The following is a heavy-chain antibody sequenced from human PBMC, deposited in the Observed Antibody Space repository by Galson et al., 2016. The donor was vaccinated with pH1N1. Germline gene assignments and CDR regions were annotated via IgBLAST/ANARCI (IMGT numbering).Heavy chain of an antibody. D-gene: IGHD3-22*01. Sequence: SLRLSCAASGFTFNIFAMSWVRQAPGKGPEWVSSISASGANTNYADPVKGRFTISRDNSKNTLYLQTNSMRAEDTAIYYCVKLDSSGYYYGRFGSWGQGTLVTVSS. J-gene: IGHJ4*02. CDR1: GFTFNIFA. CDR3: VKLDSSGYYYGRFGS. V-gene: IGHV3-23*01. CDR2: ISASGANT.